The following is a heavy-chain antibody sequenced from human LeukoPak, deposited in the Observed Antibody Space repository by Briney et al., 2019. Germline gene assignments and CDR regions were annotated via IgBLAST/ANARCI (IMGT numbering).Heavy chain of an antibody. J-gene: IGHJ6*02. CDR2: IYYSGST. D-gene: IGHD3-10*01. CDR3: ARDRPGGSGSYYMGMDV. Sequence: TSETLSLTCTVSGGSISSGGYYWSWIRQHPGKGLEWIGYIYYSGSTYYNPSLKSRVTISVDTSKNQFSLKLSSVTAADTAVYYCARDRPGGSGSYYMGMDVWGQGTTVTVSS. CDR1: GGSISSGGYY. V-gene: IGHV4-31*03.